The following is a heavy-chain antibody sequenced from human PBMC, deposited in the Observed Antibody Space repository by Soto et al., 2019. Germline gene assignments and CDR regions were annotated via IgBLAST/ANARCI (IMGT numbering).Heavy chain of an antibody. CDR2: ISSSSTI. J-gene: IGHJ4*02. CDR1: EFTCGSYG. CDR3: ARARAAISTVTTALGY. V-gene: IGHV3-48*02. Sequence: LPYTASEFTCGSYGMSWIRQAKRKGLEWVSYISSSSTIYYADSVKGRFTISRDNAKSSLYLQMNSLRDEDTAVYYCARARAAISTVTTALGYWCQGTLVTVSS. D-gene: IGHD4-17*01.